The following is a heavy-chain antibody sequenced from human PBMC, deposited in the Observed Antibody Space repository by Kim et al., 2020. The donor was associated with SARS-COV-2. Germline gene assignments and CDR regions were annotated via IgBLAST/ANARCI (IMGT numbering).Heavy chain of an antibody. CDR2: ISYDGSKK. CDR1: GFTFSSYG. D-gene: IGHD3-3*01. CDR3: AKGPFGVVIGRVDP. Sequence: GGSLRLSCAVSGFTFSSYGMHWVRQAPGKGLEWVAVISYDGSKKYYADSVKGRFTISRDNSKNTVYLQMNSLRAEDTAVYYCAKGPFGVVIGRVDPWGQGTLVTVSS. J-gene: IGHJ5*02. V-gene: IGHV3-30*18.